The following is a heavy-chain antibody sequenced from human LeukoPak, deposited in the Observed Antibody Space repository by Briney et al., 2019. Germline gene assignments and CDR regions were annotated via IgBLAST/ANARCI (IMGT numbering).Heavy chain of an antibody. CDR3: ARTSADYDFWSGYSNWFDP. J-gene: IGHJ5*02. Sequence: ASVKVSCKASGGTFSGYGIGWVRQAPGQGLEWMGWISAYNGNTNYAQKLQGRVTMTTDTSTSTAYMELRSLRSDDTAVYYCARTSADYDFWSGYSNWFDPWGQGTLVTVSS. CDR1: GGTFSGYG. CDR2: ISAYNGNT. D-gene: IGHD3-3*01. V-gene: IGHV1-18*01.